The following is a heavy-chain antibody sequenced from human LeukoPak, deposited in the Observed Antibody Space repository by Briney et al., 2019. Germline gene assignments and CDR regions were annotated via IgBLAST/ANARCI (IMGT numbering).Heavy chain of an antibody. CDR1: GYTFTGYY. V-gene: IGHV1-2*02. J-gene: IGHJ6*03. CDR3: ARDPATVTTFAYYYYMDV. Sequence: ASVKVSCKASGYTFTGYYMHWVRQAPGQGLEWMGWINPNSGGTNYAQKLQGRVTMTTDTSTSTAYMELRSLRSDDTAVYYCARDPATVTTFAYYYYMDVWGKGTTVTVSS. CDR2: INPNSGGT. D-gene: IGHD4-11*01.